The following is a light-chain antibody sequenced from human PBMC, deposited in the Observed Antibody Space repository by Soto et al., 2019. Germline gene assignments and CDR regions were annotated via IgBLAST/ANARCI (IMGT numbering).Light chain of an antibody. CDR2: AAS. CDR1: QSISSY. V-gene: IGKV1-39*01. Sequence: DIQMTQSPSSLSASVGDRVTITCRASQSISSYLNWYQHKPGKAPKLLIYAASSLQTGVPSRFSGSRSGTDFALTISSLQRDDFATYYCQQSYSTPPGTFGQGTKVDIK. CDR3: QQSYSTPPGT. J-gene: IGKJ1*01.